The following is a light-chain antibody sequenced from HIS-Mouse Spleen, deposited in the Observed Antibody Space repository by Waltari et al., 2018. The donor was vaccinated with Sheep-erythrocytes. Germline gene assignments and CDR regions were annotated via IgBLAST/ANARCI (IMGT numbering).Light chain of an antibody. Sequence: SYELTQPPSVSVSPGQTARITCSGDAFPKQYAYWYQQKPGQAPVVVIYKDSERPSGIPERFSGSSSGTTVTLTISGVQAEDEADYYCKSADSSGTYVFGTGTKVTVL. CDR1: AFPKQY. J-gene: IGLJ1*01. V-gene: IGLV3-25*03. CDR3: KSADSSGTYV. CDR2: KDS.